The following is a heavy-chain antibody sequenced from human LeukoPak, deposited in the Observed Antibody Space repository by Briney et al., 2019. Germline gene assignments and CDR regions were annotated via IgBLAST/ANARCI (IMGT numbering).Heavy chain of an antibody. CDR1: GFTFSSYA. V-gene: IGHV3-30-3*01. Sequence: GGSLRLSCAASGFTFSSYAMHWVRQAPGKGLEWVAVISYDGSNKYYADSVKGRFTISRDNSKNTLYLQMNSLRAEDTAVYYCARAMAQDILTGYSLPSAFDIWGQGTMVTVSS. J-gene: IGHJ3*02. CDR2: ISYDGSNK. CDR3: ARAMAQDILTGYSLPSAFDI. D-gene: IGHD3-9*01.